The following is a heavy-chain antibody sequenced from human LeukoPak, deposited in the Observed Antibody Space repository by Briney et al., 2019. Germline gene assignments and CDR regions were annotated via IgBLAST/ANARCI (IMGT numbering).Heavy chain of an antibody. V-gene: IGHV3-48*01. Sequence: PGGSLRLSCAASGFTFSSYSMNWVRQAPGKGLEWVSYISSSSSTIYYADSVKGRFTISRDNAKNSLYLQMNSLRAEDTAVYYCARVVLRFLEWQDAFDIWGRGTMVTVSS. CDR2: ISSSSSTI. J-gene: IGHJ3*02. D-gene: IGHD3-3*01. CDR3: ARVVLRFLEWQDAFDI. CDR1: GFTFSSYS.